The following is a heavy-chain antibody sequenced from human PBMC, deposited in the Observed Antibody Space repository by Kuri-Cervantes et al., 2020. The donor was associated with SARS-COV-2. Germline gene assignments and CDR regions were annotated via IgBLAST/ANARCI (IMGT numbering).Heavy chain of an antibody. D-gene: IGHD5-18*01. CDR3: AREWWRSYGYDH. J-gene: IGHJ4*02. CDR2: INAGNGNT. Sequence: ASVKVSCKASGYTFTSYAMHWVRQAPGQRLEWMGWINAGNGNTKYSQKFQGRVTITRDTSTSTAYLELSSLRSEDTAVYYCAREWWRSYGYDHWGQGTLVTVSS. CDR1: GYTFTSYA. V-gene: IGHV1-3*01.